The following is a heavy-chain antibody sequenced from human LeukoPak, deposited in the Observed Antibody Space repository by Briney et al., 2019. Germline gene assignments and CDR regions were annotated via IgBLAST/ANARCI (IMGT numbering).Heavy chain of an antibody. CDR3: ARGRRVELRALDI. D-gene: IGHD1-7*01. CDR1: GFTFSSYS. J-gene: IGHJ3*02. V-gene: IGHV3-21*01. Sequence: PGGSLRFSCAASGFTFSSYSMNWVRQAPGKGLEWVSSISSSSSYIYYADSVKGRFTISRDNAKNSLYLQMNSLRAEDTAVYYCARGRRVELRALDIWGQGTMVTVSS. CDR2: ISSSSSYI.